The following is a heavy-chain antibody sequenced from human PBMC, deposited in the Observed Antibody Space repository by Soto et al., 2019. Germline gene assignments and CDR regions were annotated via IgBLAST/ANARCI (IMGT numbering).Heavy chain of an antibody. D-gene: IGHD3-3*01. CDR3: ARTYYDFWSGYYDPYGMDV. CDR1: GFTFSSYD. Sequence: SLRLSCAASGFTFSSYDMHCVRQATGKGLEWVSAIGTAGDTYCPGSVKGRFTISRENAKNSLYLHMNSLRAGDTAVYYCARTYYDFWSGYYDPYGMDVWGQGTTVTVSS. CDR2: IGTAGDT. V-gene: IGHV3-13*01. J-gene: IGHJ6*02.